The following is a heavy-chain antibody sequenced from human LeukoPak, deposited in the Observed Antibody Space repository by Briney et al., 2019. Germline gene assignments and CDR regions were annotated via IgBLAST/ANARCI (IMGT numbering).Heavy chain of an antibody. CDR2: INHSGST. Sequence: PSETLSLTCAVYGGSFSGYYWSWIRQPPGKGLEWIGEINHSGSTNYNPSLKSRVTISVDTSKNQFSLKLSSVTAADTAVYYCARGSGVYRCSSTSCYRVAFDIWGQGTMVTVSS. V-gene: IGHV4-34*01. D-gene: IGHD2-2*01. CDR1: GGSFSGYY. J-gene: IGHJ3*02. CDR3: ARGSGVYRCSSTSCYRVAFDI.